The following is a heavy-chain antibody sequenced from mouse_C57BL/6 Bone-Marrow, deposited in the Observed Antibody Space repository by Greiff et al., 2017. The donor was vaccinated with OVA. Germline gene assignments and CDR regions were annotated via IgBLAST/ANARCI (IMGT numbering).Heavy chain of an antibody. CDR1: GYAFTNYL. CDR2: INPGSGGT. CDR3: AREEKLYYVFAY. J-gene: IGHJ3*01. Sequence: QVQLKESGAELVRPGTSVKVSCKASGYAFTNYLIEWVKQRPGQGLEWIGVINPGSGGTNYNEKFKGKATLTADKSSSTAYMQLSSLTSEDSAVYFCAREEKLYYVFAYWGQGTLVTVSA. D-gene: IGHD2-1*01. V-gene: IGHV1-54*01.